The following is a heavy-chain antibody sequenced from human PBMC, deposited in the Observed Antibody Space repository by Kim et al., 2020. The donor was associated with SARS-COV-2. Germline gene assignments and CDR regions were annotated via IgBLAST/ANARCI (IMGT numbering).Heavy chain of an antibody. D-gene: IGHD6-13*01. CDR3: ARRWIAAPGGKVGLDAFGL. V-gene: IGHV3-11*01. CDR1: GFTFSDYY. Sequence: GGSLRLSCAASGFTFSDYYMTWIRQAPGKGLELVSYISGSDNTIFYTDSVKGRFTISRDNAKNTLYMQMNSLRADDTAVYFCARRWIAAPGGKVGLDAFGLGGREPMLTVSS. CDR2: ISGSDNTI. J-gene: IGHJ3*01.